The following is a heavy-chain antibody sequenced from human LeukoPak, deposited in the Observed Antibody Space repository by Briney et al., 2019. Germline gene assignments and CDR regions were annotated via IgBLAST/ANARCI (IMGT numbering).Heavy chain of an antibody. V-gene: IGHV4-61*08. D-gene: IGHD3-10*01. J-gene: IGHJ4*02. CDR1: GGSISSGDYY. Sequence: SETLSLTCTVSGGSISSGDYYWSWIRQPPGKGLEWIGYIYYSGSTNYNPSLKSRVTISVDTSKNQFSLKLSSVTAADTAVYYCARGHYGSGSLAHFDYWGQGTLVTVSS. CDR3: ARGHYGSGSLAHFDY. CDR2: IYYSGST.